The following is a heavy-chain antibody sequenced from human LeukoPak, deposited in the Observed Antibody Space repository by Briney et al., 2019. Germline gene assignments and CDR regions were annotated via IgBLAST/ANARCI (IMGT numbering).Heavy chain of an antibody. J-gene: IGHJ6*02. CDR3: ARAPSPYYYYGVDV. CDR2: IGTAGDT. CDR1: GFTFSSYD. Sequence: PGGSLRLSCAASGFTFSSYDMHWVRQATGKGLEWVSAIGTAGDTYYPGSVKGRFTISRENAKNSLYLQMNSLRAGDTAVYYCARAPSPYYYYGVDVWGQGTTVTVSS. V-gene: IGHV3-13*01.